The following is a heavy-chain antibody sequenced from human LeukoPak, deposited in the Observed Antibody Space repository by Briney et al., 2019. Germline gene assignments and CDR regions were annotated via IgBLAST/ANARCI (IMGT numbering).Heavy chain of an antibody. Sequence: ASVKVSCKVSGYTLTELSTDWVRQAPGKGLEWMGGFDPEDGETIYAQKFQGRVTMTEDTSTDTAYMELSSLRSEDTAVYYCATDLILDYYDRSGPHFDYWGQGTLVTVSS. J-gene: IGHJ4*02. CDR1: GYTLTELS. CDR3: ATDLILDYYDRSGPHFDY. V-gene: IGHV1-24*01. CDR2: FDPEDGET. D-gene: IGHD3-22*01.